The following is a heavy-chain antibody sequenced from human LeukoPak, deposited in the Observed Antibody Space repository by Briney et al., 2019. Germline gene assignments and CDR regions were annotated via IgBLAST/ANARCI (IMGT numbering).Heavy chain of an antibody. V-gene: IGHV4-34*01. D-gene: IGHD6-13*01. J-gene: IGHJ5*02. CDR1: GGSFSGYY. Sequence: SETLSLTCAVYGGSFSGYYWSWIRQPPGKGLEWIGEINHSGSTNYNPSLKSRVTISVDTSKNQFSLKLSSVTAADTAVYYCATRPDIAAAGPGWFDPWGQGTLVTVSS. CDR2: INHSGST. CDR3: ATRPDIAAAGPGWFDP.